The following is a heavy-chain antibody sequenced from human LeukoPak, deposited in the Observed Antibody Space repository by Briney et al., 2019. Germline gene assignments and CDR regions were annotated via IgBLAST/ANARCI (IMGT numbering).Heavy chain of an antibody. CDR3: ARRSHGDWFYFDL. CDR2: VYYTGTT. J-gene: IGHJ2*01. D-gene: IGHD3/OR15-3a*01. Sequence: PSETLSLTCTVSGGPLSSYYWSWIRQPPGNGLEWIGYVYYTGTTNYNPSLKSRVAISIDTSKNQFSLKLSSMTAADTAVYYCARRSHGDWFYFDLWGRGTLVTVSS. V-gene: IGHV4-59*01. CDR1: GGPLSSYY.